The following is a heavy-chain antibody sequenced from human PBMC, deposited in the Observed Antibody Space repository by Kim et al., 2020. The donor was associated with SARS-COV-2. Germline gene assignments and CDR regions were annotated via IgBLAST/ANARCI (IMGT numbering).Heavy chain of an antibody. J-gene: IGHJ4*02. V-gene: IGHV3-7*03. CDR1: GFTFSSYW. Sequence: GGSLRLSCAASGFTFSSYWMSWVRQAPGKGLEWVANIKQDGSEKYYVDSVKGRFTISRDNAKNSLYLQMNSLRAEDTAVYYCASGGYGSGSYRLLDYWGQGTLVTVSS. D-gene: IGHD3-10*01. CDR3: ASGGYGSGSYRLLDY. CDR2: IKQDGSEK.